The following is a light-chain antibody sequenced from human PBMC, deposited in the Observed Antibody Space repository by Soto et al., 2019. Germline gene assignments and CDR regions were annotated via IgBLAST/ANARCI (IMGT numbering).Light chain of an antibody. CDR3: QSYDNSLSGSYV. CDR1: SSTIGAGYD. Sequence: QSVLTKPPSVSGSPAQSVTISCTWISSTIGAGYDVHWCQQLPGTASKLLICGNSNRPSGVPDRFSGSKSGTSASLAITGLQAEDEADYYCQSYDNSLSGSYVFGTGTKVTVL. CDR2: GNS. V-gene: IGLV1-40*01. J-gene: IGLJ1*01.